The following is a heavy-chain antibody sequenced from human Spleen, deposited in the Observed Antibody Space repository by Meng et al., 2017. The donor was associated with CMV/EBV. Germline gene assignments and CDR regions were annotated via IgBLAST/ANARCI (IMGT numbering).Heavy chain of an antibody. CDR1: GYTFTSYY. J-gene: IGHJ6*02. CDR3: ARDRKYCSSTSCYMDYYYGMDV. V-gene: IGHV1-46*01. D-gene: IGHD2-2*02. CDR2: INPSGGST. Sequence: ASVKVSCKASGYTFTSYYMHWVQQAPGQGLEWMGIINPSGGSTSYAQKFQGRVTMTRDTSTSTVYMELSSLRSEDKAVYYCARDRKYCSSTSCYMDYYYGMDVWGQGTTVTVSS.